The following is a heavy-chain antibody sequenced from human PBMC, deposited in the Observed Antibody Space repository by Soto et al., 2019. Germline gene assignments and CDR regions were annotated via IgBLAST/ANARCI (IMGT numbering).Heavy chain of an antibody. CDR1: GFTFSSYA. Sequence: PGGSLRLSCAASGFTFSSYAMSWVRQAPGKGLEWVSAISGSGGSTYYADSVKGRFTISRDNSKNTLYLQMNSLRAEDTAVYYCATARVAVAGTLMEIEKFHPMDVWGQGTTVTVSS. D-gene: IGHD6-19*01. J-gene: IGHJ6*02. CDR2: ISGSGGST. V-gene: IGHV3-23*01. CDR3: ATARVAVAGTLMEIEKFHPMDV.